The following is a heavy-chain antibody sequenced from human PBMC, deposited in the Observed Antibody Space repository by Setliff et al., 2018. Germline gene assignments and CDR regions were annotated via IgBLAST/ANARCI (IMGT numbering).Heavy chain of an antibody. D-gene: IGHD1-26*01. J-gene: IGHJ3*01. CDR1: GDSISSGDYF. Sequence: PSETLSLTCTVSGDSISSGDYFWSWIRQSPGKGLEWIAYIYHSGSAYYNPSLKSRVTMSVDTSKNQFSLHLTSVTAADTAVYYCAREVGTSTSSDAFDVWGQGMMVTV. CDR2: IYHSGSA. V-gene: IGHV4-30-4*08. CDR3: AREVGTSTSSDAFDV.